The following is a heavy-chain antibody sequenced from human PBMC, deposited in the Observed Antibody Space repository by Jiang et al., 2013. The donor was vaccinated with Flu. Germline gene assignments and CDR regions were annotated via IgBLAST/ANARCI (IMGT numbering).Heavy chain of an antibody. CDR2: ISGSGGST. Sequence: VQLLESGGGLVQPGGSLRLSCAASGFTFSSYAMSWVRQAPGKGLEWVSAISGSGGSTYYADSVKGRFTISRDNSKNTLYLQMNSLRAEDTAVYYCAKDLGYCSGGSCFGHDYWGQGTLVTVSS. CDR1: GFTFSSYA. V-gene: IGHV3-23*01. D-gene: IGHD2-15*01. CDR3: AKDLGYCSGGSCFGHDY. J-gene: IGHJ4*02.